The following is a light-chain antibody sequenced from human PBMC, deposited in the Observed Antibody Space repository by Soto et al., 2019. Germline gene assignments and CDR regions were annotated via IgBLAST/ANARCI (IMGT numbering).Light chain of an antibody. J-gene: IGKJ1*01. Sequence: EIVLTQSPAALSLSPGERATLSCRASQSVSSYLAWYQQKPGQAPRLLIYDASNRATGIPARFSGSGSGTGLTLTISSLEPEAFAVYYCQQRSNWPPRVTFGQGTKVDIK. CDR3: QQRSNWPPRVT. V-gene: IGKV3-11*01. CDR2: DAS. CDR1: QSVSSY.